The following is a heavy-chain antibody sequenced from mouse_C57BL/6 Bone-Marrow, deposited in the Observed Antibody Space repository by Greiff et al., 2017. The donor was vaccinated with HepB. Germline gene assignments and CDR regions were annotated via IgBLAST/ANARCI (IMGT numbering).Heavy chain of an antibody. CDR3: ARWGTYYSNFYWYFDV. D-gene: IGHD2-5*01. Sequence: QVHVKQPGAELVKPGASVKLSCKASGYTFTSYWMHWVKQRPGQGLEWIGMIHPNSGSTNYNEKFKSKATLTVDKSSSTAYMQLSSLTSEDSAVYYGARWGTYYSNFYWYFDVWGTGTTVTVSS. V-gene: IGHV1-64*01. CDR1: GYTFTSYW. CDR2: IHPNSGST. J-gene: IGHJ1*03.